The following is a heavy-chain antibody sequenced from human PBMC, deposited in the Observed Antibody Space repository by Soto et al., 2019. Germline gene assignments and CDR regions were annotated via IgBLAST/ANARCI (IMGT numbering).Heavy chain of an antibody. Sequence: HPGGSLRLSCAASGFTFSSYAMSWVRQAPGKGLEWVSAISGSGGSTYYADSVKGRFTISRDNSKNTLYLQMNSLRAEDTAVYYCAKAGWNQGYYYYGMDVWGQGTTVTVSS. D-gene: IGHD1-1*01. CDR3: AKAGWNQGYYYYGMDV. CDR2: ISGSGGST. J-gene: IGHJ6*02. CDR1: GFTFSSYA. V-gene: IGHV3-23*01.